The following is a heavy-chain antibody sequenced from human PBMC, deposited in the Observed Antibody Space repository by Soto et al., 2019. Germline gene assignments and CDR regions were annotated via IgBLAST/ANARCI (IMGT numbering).Heavy chain of an antibody. J-gene: IGHJ4*02. V-gene: IGHV4-31*03. Sequence: QVQLQESGPGLVKPSQTLSLTCTVSGGSISSGDYNWSWIRQHPGKGLEWIGYIYYSGSTYYNPSLKSRITISVDTSKNQFSLKLSSVTVADTAVYYCARDQYSGFQFHYWGQGTLVTVSS. CDR1: GGSISSGDYN. CDR3: ARDQYSGFQFHY. D-gene: IGHD5-12*01. CDR2: IYYSGST.